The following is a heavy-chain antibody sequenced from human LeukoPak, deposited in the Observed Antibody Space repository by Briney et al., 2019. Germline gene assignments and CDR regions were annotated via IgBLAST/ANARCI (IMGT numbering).Heavy chain of an antibody. V-gene: IGHV3-7*01. J-gene: IGHJ4*02. CDR3: ARNPVRAYCSSTSCYTVGFFDY. Sequence: PGGSLRLSCAASAFTFSSYWMSWVRQAPGKGLEWVANIKQDGSEKYYVDSVKGRFTISRDNAKNSLYLQMNSLRAEDTAVYYCARNPVRAYCSSTSCYTVGFFDYWGQGTLVTVSS. CDR2: IKQDGSEK. D-gene: IGHD2-2*02. CDR1: AFTFSSYW.